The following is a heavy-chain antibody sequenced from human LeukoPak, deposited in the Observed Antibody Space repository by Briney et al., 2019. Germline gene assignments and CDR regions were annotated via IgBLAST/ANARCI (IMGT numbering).Heavy chain of an antibody. D-gene: IGHD6-13*01. Sequence: SETLSLTCTVSGGSISSYYWSWIRQPPGKGLEWIGYIYYSGSTNYNPSLKSRVTISVDTSKNQFSLNLSSVTAADTAVYYCARDVSVGAAAGTIYYYYGMDVWGQGTTVTVSS. J-gene: IGHJ6*02. CDR3: ARDVSVGAAAGTIYYYYGMDV. CDR1: GGSISSYY. V-gene: IGHV4-59*01. CDR2: IYYSGST.